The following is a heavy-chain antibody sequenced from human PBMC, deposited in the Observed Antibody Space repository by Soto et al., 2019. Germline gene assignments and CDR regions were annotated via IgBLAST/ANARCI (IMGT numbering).Heavy chain of an antibody. D-gene: IGHD6-19*01. Sequence: QVQLVESGGGVVQPGRSLRLSCAASGFTFSSYGMHWVRQAPGKGLEWVAVISYDGSNKYYADSVKGRFTISRDNSQKTLYLQLNSLRAEDTAVYYCAKRGYSSGWYGGVDPWGQGTLVTVSS. J-gene: IGHJ5*02. CDR1: GFTFSSYG. CDR3: AKRGYSSGWYGGVDP. CDR2: ISYDGSNK. V-gene: IGHV3-30*18.